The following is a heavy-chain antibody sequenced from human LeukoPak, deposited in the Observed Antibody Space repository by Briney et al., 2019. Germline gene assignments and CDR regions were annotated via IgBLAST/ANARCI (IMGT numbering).Heavy chain of an antibody. V-gene: IGHV4-4*07. CDR1: GGSISTYY. CDR3: ATTPRSGSYYYFDY. D-gene: IGHD1-26*01. CDR2: LYSSGNT. Sequence: SETLSLTCTVSGGSISTYYWSWIRQPAGEGLEWIGRLYSSGNTNYNPSFKSRVTMSVDTSKNQFSLKLSSVTVADTAVYYCATTPRSGSYYYFDYWGQGRLVTVSS. J-gene: IGHJ4*02.